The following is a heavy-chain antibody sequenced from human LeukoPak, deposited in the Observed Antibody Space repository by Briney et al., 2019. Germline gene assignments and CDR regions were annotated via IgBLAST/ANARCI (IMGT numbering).Heavy chain of an antibody. D-gene: IGHD3-10*01. CDR1: RITFSNYE. Sequence: GGSLRLSCAASRITFSNYEMNWVRQAPGEGLEWVSYISGSGTTISYADFVKGRLTTSRDNAKSSVYLQMNSLTAEDTAIYYCASRPPPVRGPYDYWGQGTLVTVSS. CDR3: ASRPPPVRGPYDY. V-gene: IGHV3-48*03. J-gene: IGHJ4*02. CDR2: ISGSGTTI.